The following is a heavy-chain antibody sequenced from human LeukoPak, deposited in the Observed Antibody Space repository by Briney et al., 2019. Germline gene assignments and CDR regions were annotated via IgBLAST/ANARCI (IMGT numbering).Heavy chain of an antibody. J-gene: IGHJ5*02. V-gene: IGHV4-34*01. Sequence: KSSETLSLTCAVYGGSFSGYYWSWLRQPPGKGLEWIGEINHSGSTNYNPSLKSRVTISVDTSKNQFSLKLSSVTAADTAVYYCARARGVYSSSSRWFDPWGQGTLVTVSS. CDR1: GGSFSGYY. CDR2: INHSGST. CDR3: ARARGVYSSSSRWFDP. D-gene: IGHD6-6*01.